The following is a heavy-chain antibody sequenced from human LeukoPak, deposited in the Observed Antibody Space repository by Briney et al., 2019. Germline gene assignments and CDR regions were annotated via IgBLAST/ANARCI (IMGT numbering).Heavy chain of an antibody. CDR1: GYTFTSYY. J-gene: IGHJ3*02. CDR3: ASNKPRELGAFDI. D-gene: IGHD1-14*01. CDR2: INPSGGNT. V-gene: IGHV1-46*01. Sequence: ASVKVSCKASGYTFTSYYMHWVRQPPGQGLVWMGIINPSGGNTSYAQKFQGRVTVTRDTSTSTVYMELSSLRSEDTAVYYCASNKPRELGAFDIWGQGTMVTVSS.